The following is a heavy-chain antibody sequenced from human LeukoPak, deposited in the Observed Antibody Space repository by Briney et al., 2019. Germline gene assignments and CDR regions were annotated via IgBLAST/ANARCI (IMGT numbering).Heavy chain of an antibody. CDR3: AREQIRFPDWFYP. D-gene: IGHD3-3*01. CDR1: GGSISSGDYY. J-gene: IGHJ5*02. V-gene: IGHV4-30-4*01. Sequence: SETLSLTCTVSGGSISSGDYYWSWIRQPPGKGLGWIGYIYYSGSTYYNPSLKSLVTISVDTSKNQFSLTLSSVTAADTAVYYCAREQIRFPDWFYPWGQGTLVTASS. CDR2: IYYSGST.